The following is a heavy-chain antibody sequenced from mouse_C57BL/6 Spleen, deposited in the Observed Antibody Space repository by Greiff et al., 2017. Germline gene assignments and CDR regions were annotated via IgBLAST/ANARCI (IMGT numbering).Heavy chain of an antibody. CDR3: AHYGNYGWFAY. V-gene: IGHV1-74*01. J-gene: IGHJ3*01. CDR1: GYTFTSYW. CDR2: IHPSDSDT. D-gene: IGHD2-1*01. Sequence: QVQLQQSGAELVKPGASVKVSCKASGYTFTSYWMHWVKQRPGQGLEWIGRIHPSDSDTNYNQKFKGKATLTVDKSSSTAYMQLSSLTSEDSAVYYCAHYGNYGWFAYWGQGTLVTVSA.